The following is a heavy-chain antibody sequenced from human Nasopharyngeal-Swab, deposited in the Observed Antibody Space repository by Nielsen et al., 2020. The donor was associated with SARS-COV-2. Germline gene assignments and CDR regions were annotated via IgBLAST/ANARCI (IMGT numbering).Heavy chain of an antibody. Sequence: SETLSLTCTVSGGSISSYYWSWIRQPPGKWLEWIGEINHSGSTNYNPSLKSRVTISGDMSKKQFSLKLSSVTAADTAVYYCARGGGGGDSGWYLPHYYYYGMDVWGQGTTVTVSS. D-gene: IGHD6-19*01. CDR1: GGSISSYY. V-gene: IGHV4-34*01. CDR3: ARGGGGGDSGWYLPHYYYYGMDV. CDR2: INHSGST. J-gene: IGHJ6*02.